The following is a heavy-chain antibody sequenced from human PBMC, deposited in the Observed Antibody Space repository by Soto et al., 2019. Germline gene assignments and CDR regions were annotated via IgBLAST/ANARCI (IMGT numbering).Heavy chain of an antibody. J-gene: IGHJ5*02. Sequence: NPSETLSLTCAVYGGSFSGYYWSWIRQPPGKGLEWIGEINHSGSTNYNPSLKSRVTISVDTSKNQFSLKLSSVTAADTAVYYCARGGIKGRWLQLHWFDPWGQGTLVTVSS. CDR3: ARGGIKGRWLQLHWFDP. CDR2: INHSGST. D-gene: IGHD5-12*01. V-gene: IGHV4-34*01. CDR1: GGSFSGYY.